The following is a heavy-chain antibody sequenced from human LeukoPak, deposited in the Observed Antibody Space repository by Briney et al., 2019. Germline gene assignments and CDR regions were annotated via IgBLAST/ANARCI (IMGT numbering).Heavy chain of an antibody. V-gene: IGHV3-7*01. CDR2: IKQDGSER. D-gene: IGHD2-15*01. CDR1: GFTFSRHW. Sequence: GWSLRLSCATSGFTFSRHWMTWVRQAPGKGPEWVANIKQDGSERYYVHSVRGRFTISRDNANNALYLQMNSLRAEDTAVYYCARGLILEWLPSYYFDCWGQGTLVTVSS. J-gene: IGHJ4*02. CDR3: ARGLILEWLPSYYFDC.